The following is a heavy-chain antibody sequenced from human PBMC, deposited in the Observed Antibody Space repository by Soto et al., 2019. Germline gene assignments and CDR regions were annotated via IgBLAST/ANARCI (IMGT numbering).Heavy chain of an antibody. D-gene: IGHD6-19*01. V-gene: IGHV3-33*01. CDR3: ARTRVESWLVNNTFDI. CDR1: GFTFSSYG. CDR2: IWYGGSNK. Sequence: QVQLVESGGGVVQPGRSLRLSCAASGFTFSSYGMHWVRQAPGKGLEWVAVIWYGGSNKYYADSVKGRFTISRDYSRNTLYLQMNSLRAEHTAMYYCARTRVESWLVNNTFDIWGQGTMVTVSS. J-gene: IGHJ3*02.